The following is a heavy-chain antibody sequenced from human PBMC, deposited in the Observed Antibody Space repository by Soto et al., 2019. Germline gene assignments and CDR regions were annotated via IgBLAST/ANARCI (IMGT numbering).Heavy chain of an antibody. D-gene: IGHD3-22*01. CDR1: GYTFTGYY. CDR3: ARDYYDSSGYYYYYYGMDV. V-gene: IGHV1-2*02. Sequence: ASVKVSCKASGYTFTGYYMHWVRQAPGQGLEWMGWINPNSGGTDYAQKFQGRVTMTRDTSISTAYMELSRLRSDDTAVYYCARDYYDSSGYYYYYYGMDVWGQGTTVTVSS. J-gene: IGHJ6*02. CDR2: INPNSGGT.